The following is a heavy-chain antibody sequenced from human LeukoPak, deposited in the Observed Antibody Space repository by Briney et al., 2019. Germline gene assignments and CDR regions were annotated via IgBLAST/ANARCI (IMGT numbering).Heavy chain of an antibody. CDR2: INTNTGNP. CDR1: GYTFTAYY. D-gene: IGHD3-22*01. J-gene: IGHJ4*02. CDR3: ARDGRSYYDSSGYYGFAY. V-gene: IGHV7-4-1*02. Sequence: ASVKVSCKASGYTFTAYYMHWVRQAPGQGLEWMGWINTNTGNPTYAQGFTGRFVFSLDTSVSTAYLQISSLKAEDTAVYYCARDGRSYYDSSGYYGFAYWGQGTLVTVSS.